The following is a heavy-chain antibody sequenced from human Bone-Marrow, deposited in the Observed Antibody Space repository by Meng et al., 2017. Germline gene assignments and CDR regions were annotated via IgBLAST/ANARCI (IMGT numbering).Heavy chain of an antibody. D-gene: IGHD3-22*01. CDR3: ARVDVIVVLFDY. Sequence: GGSLRLSCAASGFTFSSYWMHWVRQAPGKGLVWVSRINSDGSSTSYADSVKGRFTISRDNAKNSLYLQMNSLRAEDTAVYYCARVDVIVVLFDYWGQGTLVTVSS. V-gene: IGHV3-74*01. J-gene: IGHJ4*02. CDR1: GFTFSSYW. CDR2: INSDGSST.